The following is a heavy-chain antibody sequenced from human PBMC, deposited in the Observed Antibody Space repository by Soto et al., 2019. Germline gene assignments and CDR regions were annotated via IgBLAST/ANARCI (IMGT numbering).Heavy chain of an antibody. CDR3: ARPAMVFYYYGMDV. CDR1: GFTFSSYG. Sequence: PGGSLRLSCAASGFTFSSYGMHWVRQAPGKGLEWVAVISYDGSNKYYADSVKGRFTISRDNSKNTLYLQMYSLRAEDTAVYYCARPAMVFYYYGMDVWGQGTTVTVSS. D-gene: IGHD5-18*01. J-gene: IGHJ6*02. CDR2: ISYDGSNK. V-gene: IGHV3-30*03.